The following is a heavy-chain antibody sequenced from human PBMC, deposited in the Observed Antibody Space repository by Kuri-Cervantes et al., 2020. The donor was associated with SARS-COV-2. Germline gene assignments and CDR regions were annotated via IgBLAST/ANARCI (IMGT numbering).Heavy chain of an antibody. J-gene: IGHJ6*02. D-gene: IGHD4-11*01. CDR2: INSDGSST. Sequence: GESLKISCAASGFTFSNYWMHWVRQAPGKGLVWVSRINSDGSSTSYADSVKGRFTISRDNAKNTLYLQMNSLRAEDTAVYYCAKAISNYPSYYYYGMDVWGQGTTVTVSS. CDR3: AKAISNYPSYYYYGMDV. V-gene: IGHV3-74*01. CDR1: GFTFSNYW.